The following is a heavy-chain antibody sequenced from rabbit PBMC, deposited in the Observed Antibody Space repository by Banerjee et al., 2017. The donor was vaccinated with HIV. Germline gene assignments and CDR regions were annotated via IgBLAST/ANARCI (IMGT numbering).Heavy chain of an antibody. D-gene: IGHD2-1*01. Sequence: TWAKGRFTISKTSSTTVTLQMTSLTAADTATYFCARGYDDYGDMLDLWGPGTLVTVS. CDR3: ARGYDDYGDMLDL. J-gene: IGHJ3*01. V-gene: IGHV1S40*01.